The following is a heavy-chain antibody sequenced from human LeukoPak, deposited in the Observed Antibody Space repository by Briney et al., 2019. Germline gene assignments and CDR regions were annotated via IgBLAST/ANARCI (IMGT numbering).Heavy chain of an antibody. V-gene: IGHV4-59*01. CDR3: ARAILGGLLGY. Sequence: SETLSLTCTVSGGSISSYYWSWIRQPPGKGLEWIGYIYYSGSTNYNPPLKSRVTISVDTSKNQFSLKLSSVTAADTAVYYCARAILGGLLGYWGQGTLVTVTS. CDR1: GGSISSYY. CDR2: IYYSGST. D-gene: IGHD2-15*01. J-gene: IGHJ4*02.